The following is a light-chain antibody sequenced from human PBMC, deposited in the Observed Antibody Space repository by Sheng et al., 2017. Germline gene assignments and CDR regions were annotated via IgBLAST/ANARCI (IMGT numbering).Light chain of an antibody. V-gene: IGKV3-20*01. J-gene: IGKJ1*01. CDR1: QRISGN. CDR2: GAA. Sequence: EIVLTQSPGTLSLSPGERATLSCRASQRISGNLAWYQQKPGQAPRLLILGAANRATGIPDRFSGSGSATDFTLTINRLEAEDFAVYYCQQYGDLPWTFGQGTKVEIK. CDR3: QQYGDLPWT.